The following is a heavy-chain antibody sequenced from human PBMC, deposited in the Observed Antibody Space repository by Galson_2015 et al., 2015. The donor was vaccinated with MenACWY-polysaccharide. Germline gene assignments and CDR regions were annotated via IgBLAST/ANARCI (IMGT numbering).Heavy chain of an antibody. CDR1: VHKFSSYD. CDR3: ARIISRKHTYVDS. J-gene: IGHJ4*02. V-gene: IGHV1-8*01. D-gene: IGHD2-21*01. Sequence: SEDASTNAAVHKFSSYDVNWLRQAGGQGLECVGSMNSNGVNRSHAQTFEGRVAMTSVTATSTAYMELRMLRYDDTAVYYCARIISRKHTYVDSWGQGTLVSVST. CDR2: MNSNGVNR.